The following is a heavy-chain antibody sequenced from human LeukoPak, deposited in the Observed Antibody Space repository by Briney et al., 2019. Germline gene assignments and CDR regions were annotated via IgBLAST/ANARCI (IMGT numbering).Heavy chain of an antibody. CDR1: GGSISSSSYY. J-gene: IGHJ4*02. CDR3: ARSPAGQLVTRWFDY. Sequence: SETLSLTCTVSGGSISSSSYYWGWIRQPPGKGLEWIGSIYYSGSTYYNPSLKSRVTISVDTSKNQFSLKLSSVTAADTAVYYCARSPAGQLVTRWFDYWGQGTLVTVSS. CDR2: IYYSGST. D-gene: IGHD6-13*01. V-gene: IGHV4-39*07.